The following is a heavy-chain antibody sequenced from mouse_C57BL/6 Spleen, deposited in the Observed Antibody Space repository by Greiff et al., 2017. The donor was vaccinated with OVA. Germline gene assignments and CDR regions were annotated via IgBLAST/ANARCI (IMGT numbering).Heavy chain of an antibody. D-gene: IGHD1-1*01. CDR1: GYTFTSYW. Sequence: VQLQQPGAELVMPGASVKLSCKASGYTFTSYWMHWVKQRPGQGLEWIGEIDPSDSYTNYNQKFKGKSTLTVDKSSSTAYMQLSSLTSEDSAVYYCARTVVAWYFAVWGTGTTVTVSS. V-gene: IGHV1-69*01. J-gene: IGHJ1*03. CDR2: IDPSDSYT. CDR3: ARTVVAWYFAV.